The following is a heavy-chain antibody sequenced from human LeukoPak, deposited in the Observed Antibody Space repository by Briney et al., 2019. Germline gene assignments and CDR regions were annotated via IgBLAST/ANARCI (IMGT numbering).Heavy chain of an antibody. CDR1: GFTFSSYG. J-gene: IGHJ6*02. CDR3: ARDRLLRYFDWLPLDYYYGMDV. CDR2: IWYDGSNK. V-gene: IGHV3-33*08. Sequence: PGGSLRLSCAASGFTFSSYGMHWVRQAPGKGLEWVAVIWYDGSNKYYADSVKGRFTISRDNSKNTLYLQMNSLRAEDTAVYYCARDRLLRYFDWLPLDYYYGMDVWGQGTTVTVSS. D-gene: IGHD3-9*01.